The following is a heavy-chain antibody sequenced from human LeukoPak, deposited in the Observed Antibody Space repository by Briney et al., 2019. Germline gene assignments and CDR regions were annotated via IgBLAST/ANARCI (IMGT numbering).Heavy chain of an antibody. CDR1: GGSISSGGYY. D-gene: IGHD3-10*01. Sequence: SETLSLTCTVSGGSISSGGYYWSWIRQHPGKGLEWIGYIYYSGSTYYNPSLKSRVTMSVDTSKNQFSLKLSSVTAADTAVYYCAREGFGELLGVHDYWGQGTLVTVSS. CDR3: AREGFGELLGVHDY. CDR2: IYYSGST. V-gene: IGHV4-31*03. J-gene: IGHJ4*02.